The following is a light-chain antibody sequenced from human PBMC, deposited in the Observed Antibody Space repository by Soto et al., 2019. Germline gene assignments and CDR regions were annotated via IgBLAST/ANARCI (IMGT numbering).Light chain of an antibody. CDR1: QSLVYSDGNTY. CDR3: MQGTHWPRT. V-gene: IGKV2-30*01. Sequence: DVVMTQSPLSLPVTLGQPASISCRSSQSLVYSDGNTYLNWFQQRPGQAPRRLIHKVSNRDSGVPDRFSGSVSGTDFTLKISRVEAEDVGVYYCMQGTHWPRTFGQGTKVEIK. J-gene: IGKJ1*01. CDR2: KVS.